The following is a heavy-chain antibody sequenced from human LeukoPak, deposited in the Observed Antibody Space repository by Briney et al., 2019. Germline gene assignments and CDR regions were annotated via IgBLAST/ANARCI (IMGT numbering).Heavy chain of an antibody. Sequence: ASVKVSCKAAGYTFTGYYMHWVRQAPGQGLEWMGRINPNSGGTNYAQKFQGRVTMTRETSISTAYMELSRLRSDDTAVYYCARDYYGSGSYSSWYFDYWGQGTLVTVSS. V-gene: IGHV1-2*06. CDR1: GYTFTGYY. J-gene: IGHJ4*02. CDR3: ARDYYGSGSYSSWYFDY. CDR2: INPNSGGT. D-gene: IGHD3-10*01.